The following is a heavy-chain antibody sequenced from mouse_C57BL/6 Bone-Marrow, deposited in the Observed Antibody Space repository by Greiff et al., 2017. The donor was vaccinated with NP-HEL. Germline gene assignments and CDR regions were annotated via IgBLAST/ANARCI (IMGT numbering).Heavy chain of an antibody. J-gene: IGHJ4*01. Sequence: VQLQQSGAELARPGASVKLSCKASGYTFTSYGISWVKQRTGQGLEWIGEIYPRSGNTYYNEKFKGKATLTADKSSSTAYMELLSLTSEDSAVYFCARWGLYYAMDYWGQGTSVTVSS. V-gene: IGHV1-81*01. CDR3: ARWGLYYAMDY. D-gene: IGHD3-3*01. CDR1: GYTFTSYG. CDR2: IYPRSGNT.